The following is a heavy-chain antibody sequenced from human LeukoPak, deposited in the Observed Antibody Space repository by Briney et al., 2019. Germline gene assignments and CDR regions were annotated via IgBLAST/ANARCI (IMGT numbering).Heavy chain of an antibody. Sequence: PGGSLRLSCAASGFTFSSYAMSWVRQGPGKGLEWVSTISGSGDSTYYADSVKGRFTISRDYSKNTLYLQMNSLRAEDTAVYYCARDPYSGSYVDYYYYYYMDVWGKGTTVTISS. CDR3: ARDPYSGSYVDYYYYYYMDV. CDR2: ISGSGDST. CDR1: GFTFSSYA. J-gene: IGHJ6*03. V-gene: IGHV3-23*01. D-gene: IGHD1-26*01.